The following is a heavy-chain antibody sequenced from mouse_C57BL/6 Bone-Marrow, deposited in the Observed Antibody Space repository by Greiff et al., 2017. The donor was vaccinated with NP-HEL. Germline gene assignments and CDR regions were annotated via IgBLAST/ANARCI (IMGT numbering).Heavy chain of an antibody. J-gene: IGHJ3*01. CDR3: AVGWFAY. CDR2: IYPRSGNT. CDR1: GYTFTSYG. Sequence: VQLQESGAELARPGASVKLSCKASGYTFTSYGISWVKQRTGQGLEWIGEIYPRSGNTYYNEKFKGKATLTADTYYSTAYMELRSLTSEGSAVDFCAVGWFAYWGQGTLVTVSA. V-gene: IGHV1-81*01.